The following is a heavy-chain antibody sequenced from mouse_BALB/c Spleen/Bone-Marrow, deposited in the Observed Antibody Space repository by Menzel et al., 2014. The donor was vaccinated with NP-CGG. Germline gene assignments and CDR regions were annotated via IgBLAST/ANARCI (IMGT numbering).Heavy chain of an antibody. CDR2: INPDSSTI. CDR3: ARLGYYGYVDY. CDR1: GFDFSRYW. J-gene: IGHJ4*01. V-gene: IGHV4-1*02. Sequence: DVHLVESGGGLVQPGGSLKLSCAASGFDFSRYWMSWVRQAPGKGLEWIGEINPDSSTINYTPSLKDKFINSRDNAKNTLYLQMSKVRSEDTALYYCARLGYYGYVDYWGQGTSVTVSS. D-gene: IGHD2-2*01.